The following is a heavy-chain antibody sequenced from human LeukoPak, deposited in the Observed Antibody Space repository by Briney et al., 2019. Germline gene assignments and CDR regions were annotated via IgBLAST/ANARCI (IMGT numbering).Heavy chain of an antibody. CDR3: AKSRGYSAYDFPDY. Sequence: GGSLRLSCAASGFTFSSYEMNWVRQAPGKGLEWVSGISGSAGSTYYADSVKGRFSISRDNSKNTLYLQMNSLRVEDTAVYYCAKSRGYSAYDFPDYWGQGTLVTVSS. J-gene: IGHJ4*02. V-gene: IGHV3-23*01. CDR1: GFTFSSYE. D-gene: IGHD5-12*01. CDR2: ISGSAGST.